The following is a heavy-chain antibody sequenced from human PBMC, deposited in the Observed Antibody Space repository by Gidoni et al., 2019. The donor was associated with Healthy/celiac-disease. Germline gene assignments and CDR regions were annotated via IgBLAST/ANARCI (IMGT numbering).Heavy chain of an antibody. Sequence: QVQLQESGPGLVKPSETLSLTCTVSAGSISSYYWSWIRQPPGKGLEWIGYIYYSGSTNYNPSRKSRVTISVDTSKNQFSLKLSSVTAADTAVYYCARDQALSSGWYEGGAFDIWGQGTMVTVSS. CDR3: ARDQALSSGWYEGGAFDI. J-gene: IGHJ3*02. CDR2: IYYSGST. V-gene: IGHV4-59*01. D-gene: IGHD6-19*01. CDR1: AGSISSYY.